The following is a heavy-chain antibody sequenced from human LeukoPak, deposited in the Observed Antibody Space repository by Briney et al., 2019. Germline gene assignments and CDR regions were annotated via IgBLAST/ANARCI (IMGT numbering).Heavy chain of an antibody. CDR1: GGTFSSYA. D-gene: IGHD3-10*01. V-gene: IGHV1-69*13. CDR2: IIPIFGTA. CDR3: ARGTRVYGSGSYYFDY. Sequence: SVKVSCKASGGTFSSYAISWVRQAPGQGLEWMGGIIPIFGTANYAQKFQGRVTITADESTSTAYMELSSLRSEDTAVYYCARGTRVYGSGSYYFDYWGQGTLVTVSS. J-gene: IGHJ4*02.